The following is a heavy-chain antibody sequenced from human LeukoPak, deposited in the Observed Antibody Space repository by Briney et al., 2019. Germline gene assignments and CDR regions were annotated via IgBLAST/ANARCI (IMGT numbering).Heavy chain of an antibody. J-gene: IGHJ4*02. V-gene: IGHV1-2*02. Sequence: GASVKVSCKASGYTFTGYYMHWVRQAPGQGLEWMGWINPNSGGTNYAQKFQGRVTMTRDTSISTAYMELSRLRSDDTAVYYCARDRGNTPGDLDYWGQGTLLTVSS. D-gene: IGHD3-10*01. CDR1: GYTFTGYY. CDR2: INPNSGGT. CDR3: ARDRGNTPGDLDY.